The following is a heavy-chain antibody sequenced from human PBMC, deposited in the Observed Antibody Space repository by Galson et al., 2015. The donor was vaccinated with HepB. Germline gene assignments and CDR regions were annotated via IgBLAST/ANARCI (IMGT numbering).Heavy chain of an antibody. J-gene: IGHJ4*02. V-gene: IGHV3-23*01. CDR2: ISGSGGST. Sequence: SGFTFSSYAMSWVRQAPGKGLEWVSAISGSGGSTYYADSVKGRFTISRDNSKNTLYLQMNSLRAEDTAVYYCAKEHRTGIAVAGTGVDYWGQGTLVTVSS. D-gene: IGHD6-19*01. CDR1: GFTFSSYA. CDR3: AKEHRTGIAVAGTGVDY.